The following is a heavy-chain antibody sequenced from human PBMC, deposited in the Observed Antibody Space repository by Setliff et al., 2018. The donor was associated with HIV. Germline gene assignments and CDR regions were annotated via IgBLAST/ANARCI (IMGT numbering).Heavy chain of an antibody. D-gene: IGHD5-12*01. Sequence: VASVKVSCKASGYTFTSYGISWVRQAPGQGLEWMGWISVHNGNANYAQNLQGRVTMTTDTSTSIAYMELRSLRSEDTAFYYCARSAHDSETGYWGQGTLVTAPQ. CDR1: GYTFTSYG. V-gene: IGHV1-18*01. J-gene: IGHJ4*02. CDR2: ISVHNGNA. CDR3: ARSAHDSETGY.